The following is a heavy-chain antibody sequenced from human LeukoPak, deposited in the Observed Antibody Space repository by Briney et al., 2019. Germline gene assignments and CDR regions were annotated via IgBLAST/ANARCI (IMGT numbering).Heavy chain of an antibody. Sequence: GGSLRLSCAASGFTFSKAWMSWVRQAPGKGLEWVGQIKSKTDGGTTDYAAPVKGRFTISRADSKNSLYLLMNSLKTEDTAVYYCTTEDYGDYVPDYWGQGTLVTVSS. CDR1: GFTFSKAW. V-gene: IGHV3-15*01. J-gene: IGHJ4*02. D-gene: IGHD4-17*01. CDR2: IKSKTDGGTT. CDR3: TTEDYGDYVPDY.